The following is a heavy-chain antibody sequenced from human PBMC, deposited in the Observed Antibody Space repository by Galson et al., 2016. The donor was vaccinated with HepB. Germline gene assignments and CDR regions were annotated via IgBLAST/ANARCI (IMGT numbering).Heavy chain of an antibody. Sequence: LSLTCTVSAGSTRSNNYYWGWIRQPPGKGLEWIGTIYYSGSTYCNPSLKSRVTISVDTSKNQFSLKLSSVTASDTAVYYCVRHPTYYDDSSGYGQYYYYYMDVWGKGTTVTVSS. CDR3: VRHPTYYDDSSGYGQYYYYYMDV. CDR2: IYYSGST. D-gene: IGHD3-22*01. CDR1: AGSTRSNNYY. V-gene: IGHV4-39*01. J-gene: IGHJ6*03.